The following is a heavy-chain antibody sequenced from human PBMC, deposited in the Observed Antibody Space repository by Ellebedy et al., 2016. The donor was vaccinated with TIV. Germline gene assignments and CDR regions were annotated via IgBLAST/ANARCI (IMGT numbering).Heavy chain of an antibody. CDR2: INPHVGTT. Sequence: AASVKVSCKASGYTFTDYYIHWVRQAPGQGLAWMGIINPHVGTTTYSQTFQGRVTMTRDTSTSPVDMELSSLTSEDTAVYYCAREAILVSEEAFPVSMNYWGQGTLVTVSS. J-gene: IGHJ4*02. CDR3: AREAILVSEEAFPVSMNY. CDR1: GYTFTDYY. V-gene: IGHV1-46*01. D-gene: IGHD3-3*02.